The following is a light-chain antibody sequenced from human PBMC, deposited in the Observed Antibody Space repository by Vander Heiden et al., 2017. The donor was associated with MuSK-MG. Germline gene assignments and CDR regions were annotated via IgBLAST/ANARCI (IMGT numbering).Light chain of an antibody. Sequence: SYVLTQPPSVSVAPGQTARITCGGNNIGSKSVPWYQQKPGQAPVLVVYDDSDRPSGLPERFSGSNSGNTATLTISRVEAGDEADYYCQVWDSSSEVVFGGGTKLTVL. V-gene: IGLV3-21*02. CDR2: DDS. J-gene: IGLJ2*01. CDR1: NIGSKS. CDR3: QVWDSSSEVV.